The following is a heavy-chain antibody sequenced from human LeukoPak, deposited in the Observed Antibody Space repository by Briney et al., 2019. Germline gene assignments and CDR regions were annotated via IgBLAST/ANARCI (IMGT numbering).Heavy chain of an antibody. V-gene: IGHV1-69*06. J-gene: IGHJ5*02. CDR1: GGTFSSYA. Sequence: SVKVSCKASGGTFSSYAISWVRQAPGQGLEWMGGIIPIFGTANYAQKFQGRVTITADKSTSTAYMELSSLRSEDTAVYYCARDAGGYNKNWFDPWGQGTLVTVSS. CDR2: IIPIFGTA. CDR3: ARDAGGYNKNWFDP. D-gene: IGHD5-24*01.